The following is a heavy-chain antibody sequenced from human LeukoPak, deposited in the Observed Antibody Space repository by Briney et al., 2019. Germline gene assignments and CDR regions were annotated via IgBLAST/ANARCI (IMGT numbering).Heavy chain of an antibody. CDR2: IYYNGHT. Sequence: AETLSLTCTVSAGSISSSYWSCIRQPPGKGLESIGYIYYNGHTNYNPSLKSRVTISVDTSKNQFSLKLSSVTAADTAVYYCATILPVNYYMDVWGRGTTVTVSS. CDR3: ATILPVNYYMDV. V-gene: IGHV4-59*13. D-gene: IGHD2-21*01. J-gene: IGHJ6*03. CDR1: AGSISSSY.